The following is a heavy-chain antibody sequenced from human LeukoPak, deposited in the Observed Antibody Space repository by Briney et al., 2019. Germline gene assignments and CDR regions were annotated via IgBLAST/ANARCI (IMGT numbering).Heavy chain of an antibody. V-gene: IGHV3-7*01. CDR1: ALTFTNSW. CDR2: IKQDGSTK. CDR3: TRDTDGSLDY. J-gene: IGHJ4*02. D-gene: IGHD1-26*01. Sequence: GGSLRLSCAASALTFTNSWMGWVRHAPGGGLEWVANIKQDGSTKHYADALKGRFTITRDNPKNSLYLQMNNLRADDTAVYYCTRDTDGSLDYWGQGILVTVAA.